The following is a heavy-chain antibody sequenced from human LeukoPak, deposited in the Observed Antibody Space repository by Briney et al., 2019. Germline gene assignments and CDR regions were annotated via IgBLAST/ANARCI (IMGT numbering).Heavy chain of an antibody. V-gene: IGHV3-7*01. J-gene: IGHJ4*02. CDR3: ASNPAGDDSSGQ. D-gene: IGHD3-22*01. Sequence: GGSLRLSCAASGFTLSSYWMSWVRQAPGKGLEWVANIKQDGSEKYYVDSVKGRFTISRDNAKNSLYLQMNSLRAEDTAVYYCASNPAGDDSSGQWGQGTLVTVSS. CDR2: IKQDGSEK. CDR1: GFTLSSYW.